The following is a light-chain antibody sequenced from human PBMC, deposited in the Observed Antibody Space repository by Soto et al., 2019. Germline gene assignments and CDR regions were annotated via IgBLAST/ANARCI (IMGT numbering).Light chain of an antibody. CDR3: VAWDGSLNVVL. Sequence: QSALTQPPSASGTPGQRVTISCSGSSSNIGSNTVNWYQQLPGSAPKLLMYSTNQRPSGVPDRFSGSKSGTSASLAISGLQSEDEADYYCVAWDGSLNVVLFGGGTKLTVL. V-gene: IGLV1-44*01. CDR1: SSNIGSNT. CDR2: STN. J-gene: IGLJ2*01.